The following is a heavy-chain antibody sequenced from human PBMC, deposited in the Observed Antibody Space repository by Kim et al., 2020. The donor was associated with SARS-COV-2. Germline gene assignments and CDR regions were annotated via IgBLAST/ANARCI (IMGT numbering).Heavy chain of an antibody. Sequence: GASLKISCKGSGYSFTDYWIGWVRQMPGKGLEWMGIIYPGDSITRYSPSFRGQVTISADKSISTAYLQWSSLKASDTAMYYCAKLRLITGTTVGKGYFDYWGQGTLVTVSS. J-gene: IGHJ4*02. CDR2: IYPGDSIT. V-gene: IGHV5-51*01. D-gene: IGHD1-7*01. CDR1: GYSFTDYW. CDR3: AKLRLITGTTVGKGYFDY.